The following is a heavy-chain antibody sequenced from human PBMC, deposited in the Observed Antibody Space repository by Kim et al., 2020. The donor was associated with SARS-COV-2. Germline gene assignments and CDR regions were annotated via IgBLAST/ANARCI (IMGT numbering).Heavy chain of an antibody. J-gene: IGHJ5*02. D-gene: IGHD6-13*01. V-gene: IGHV4-39*07. Sequence: NPSLKSRVTISVDTSKNQFSLKLSSVTAADTAVYYCARVVVAARSNWFDPWGQGTLVTVSS. CDR3: ARVVVAARSNWFDP.